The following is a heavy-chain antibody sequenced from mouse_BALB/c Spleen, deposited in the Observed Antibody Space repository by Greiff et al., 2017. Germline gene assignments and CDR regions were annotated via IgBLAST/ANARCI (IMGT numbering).Heavy chain of an antibody. D-gene: IGHD2-14*01. CDR1: GYSITSDYA. V-gene: IGHV3-2*02. J-gene: IGHJ4*01. Sequence: EVKLQESGPGLVKPSQSLSLTCTVTGYSITSDYAWNWIRQFPGNKLEWMGYISYSGSTSYNPSLKSRISITRDTSKNQFFLQLNSVTTEDTATYYCARRAVGQGYRMDYWGQGTSVTVSS. CDR3: ARRAVGQGYRMDY. CDR2: ISYSGST.